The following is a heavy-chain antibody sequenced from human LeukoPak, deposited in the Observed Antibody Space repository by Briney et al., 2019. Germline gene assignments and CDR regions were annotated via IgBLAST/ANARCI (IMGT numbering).Heavy chain of an antibody. CDR2: ISYDGSNK. J-gene: IGHJ4*02. D-gene: IGHD3-16*02. CDR1: EFTFSSYG. Sequence: PGRSLRLSCAASEFTFSSYGMHWVRQAPGKGLEWVAVISYDGSNKYYADSVKGRFTISRDNSKNTLYLQMNSLRAEDTAVYYCAKDGLRLGELSYWGQGTLVTVSS. CDR3: AKDGLRLGELSY. V-gene: IGHV3-30*18.